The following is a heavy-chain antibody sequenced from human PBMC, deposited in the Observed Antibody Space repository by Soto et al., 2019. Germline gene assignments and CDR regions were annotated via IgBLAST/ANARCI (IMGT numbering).Heavy chain of an antibody. J-gene: IGHJ4*02. CDR2: IKSKTDGGTT. Sequence: EVQLVESGGGLVKPGGSLRLSCAASGFTFSNAWMSWVRQAPGKGLEWVGRIKSKTDGGTTDYAAPVKGRFTISRDDSKNTLYLQMNSLKTEDTAVYYCTNNLARGIGIHYWGQGTLVTVSS. D-gene: IGHD3-10*01. CDR3: TNNLARGIGIHY. CDR1: GFTFSNAW. V-gene: IGHV3-15*01.